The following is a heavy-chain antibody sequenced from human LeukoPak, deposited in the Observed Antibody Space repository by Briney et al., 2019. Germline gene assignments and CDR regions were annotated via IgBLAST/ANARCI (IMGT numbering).Heavy chain of an antibody. CDR3: ARACRMSSSSSDY. J-gene: IGHJ4*02. CDR1: GFTFSSYG. CDR2: IWYDGSNK. Sequence: PGGSLRLSCAASGFTFSSYGMHWVCQAPGKGLEWMAVIWYDGSNKYYADSVKGRFTISRDNSKNTLYLQMNSLRAEDTAVYYCARACRMSSSSSDYWGQGTLVTVSS. D-gene: IGHD6-6*01. V-gene: IGHV3-33*01.